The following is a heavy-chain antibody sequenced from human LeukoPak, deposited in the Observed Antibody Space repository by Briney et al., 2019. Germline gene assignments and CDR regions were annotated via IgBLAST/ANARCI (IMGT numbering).Heavy chain of an antibody. V-gene: IGHV3-23*01. Sequence: PGGSLRLSCAASGFTFSNNAMSWVRQAPGRGLEWVSAISGSSGLTYYTDSVKGRFTISRDNSKNTLFLRMNSLRTEDTAVYYCARRGESASYGDYRFDYWGQGTLVTVSS. CDR1: GFTFSNNA. J-gene: IGHJ4*02. CDR3: ARRGESASYGDYRFDY. CDR2: ISGSSGLT. D-gene: IGHD4-17*01.